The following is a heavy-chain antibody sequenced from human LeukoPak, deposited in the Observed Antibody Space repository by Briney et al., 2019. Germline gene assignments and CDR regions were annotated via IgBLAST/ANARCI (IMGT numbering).Heavy chain of an antibody. D-gene: IGHD3-16*01. CDR1: GGSISSGSYL. Sequence: SETLSLTCTVSGGSISSGSYLWGCIRQSPGKGLEWIGYIYYSGSTYYNPSLKSRVTISVDTSKNQFSLKLSSVTAADTAVYYCARDAVGGENFDYWGQGTLVTVSS. CDR2: IYYSGST. V-gene: IGHV4-31*03. CDR3: ARDAVGGENFDY. J-gene: IGHJ4*02.